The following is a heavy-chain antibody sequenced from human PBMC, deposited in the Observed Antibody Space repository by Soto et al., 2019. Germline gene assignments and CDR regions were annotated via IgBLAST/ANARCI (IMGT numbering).Heavy chain of an antibody. D-gene: IGHD6-6*01. J-gene: IGHJ6*03. CDR1: GFTFGDYA. CDR3: TRDVPYRAARPGAYYMDV. V-gene: IGHV3-49*03. CDR2: IRSKAYGGTT. Sequence: GGSLRLSCTASGFTFGDYAMSWFRQAPGKGLEWVGFIRSKAYGGTTEYAASVKGRFTISRDDSKSIAYLQMNSLKTEDTAVYYCTRDVPYRAARPGAYYMDVWGKGTTVTVSS.